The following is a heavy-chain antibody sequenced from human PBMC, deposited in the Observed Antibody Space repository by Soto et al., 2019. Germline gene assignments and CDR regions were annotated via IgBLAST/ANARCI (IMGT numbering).Heavy chain of an antibody. CDR1: GFSLSTSGMC. CDR2: IDWDDDK. V-gene: IGHV2-70*11. CDR3: ARIRYSSSWTEGWWFDP. J-gene: IGHJ5*02. D-gene: IGHD6-13*01. Sequence: SCPTLVNPTQTLTLTCTFSGFSLSTSGMCVSWIRQPPGKALEWLARIDWDDDKYYSTSLKTRLTISKETSKNQVVLTMTNMDPVDTATYYCARIRYSSSWTEGWWFDPWGQGTLVTAPQ.